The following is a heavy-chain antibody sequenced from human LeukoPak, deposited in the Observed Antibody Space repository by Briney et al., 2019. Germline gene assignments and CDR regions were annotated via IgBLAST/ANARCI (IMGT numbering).Heavy chain of an antibody. D-gene: IGHD3-16*01. V-gene: IGHV3-23*01. Sequence: GGSLRLPCAASGFTFSSYAMSWVRQAPGKGLEWVSAISGSGGSTYYADSVKGRFTISRDNSKNTLYLQMNSLRAEDTAVYYCAKDLSYSLYFDYWGQGTLVTVSS. J-gene: IGHJ4*02. CDR2: ISGSGGST. CDR3: AKDLSYSLYFDY. CDR1: GFTFSSYA.